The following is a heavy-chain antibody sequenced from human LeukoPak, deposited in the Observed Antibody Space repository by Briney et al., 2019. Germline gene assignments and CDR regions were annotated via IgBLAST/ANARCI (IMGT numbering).Heavy chain of an antibody. CDR3: ARDSLTYYGTDV. J-gene: IGHJ6*02. Sequence: PWGSLTLSCEASGFTVSTNYITWVRQAPGKGLEWVSLIHSGGSTYYSDSVRGRFTISRDNSKNTVYLQMKSLSAEDTAVYYCARDSLTYYGTDVWGQGTTVTVSS. CDR2: IHSGGST. CDR1: GFTVSTNY. V-gene: IGHV3-66*01.